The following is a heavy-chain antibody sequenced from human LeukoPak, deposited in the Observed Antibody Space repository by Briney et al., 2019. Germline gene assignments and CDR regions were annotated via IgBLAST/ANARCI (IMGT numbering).Heavy chain of an antibody. CDR1: GFSFITYA. Sequence: GSLLLSSSASGFSFITYAMQWVRQAPGKGLEYFSAISSDGDSTYNSDSVEGRFTISRDKSKNTLYLQMSSLRTEDTAVYYCVRSSASSGPNCFDPWGQGTLVTVYS. CDR2: ISSDGDST. CDR3: VRSSASSGPNCFDP. D-gene: IGHD3-10*01. V-gene: IGHV3-64D*09. J-gene: IGHJ5*02.